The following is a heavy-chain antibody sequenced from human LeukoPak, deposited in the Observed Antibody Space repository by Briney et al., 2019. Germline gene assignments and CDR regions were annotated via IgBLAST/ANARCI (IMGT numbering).Heavy chain of an antibody. D-gene: IGHD6-13*01. Sequence: ASVKVSCKASGYTFTSYGISWVRQAPGQGLEWMGWISAYNGNTNYAQKLQGRVTMTTDTSTSTAYMELRSLRSDDTAVYYCARPAWSSSSFGYFDLWGRGTLVTVSS. J-gene: IGHJ2*01. CDR3: ARPAWSSSSFGYFDL. CDR1: GYTFTSYG. V-gene: IGHV1-18*01. CDR2: ISAYNGNT.